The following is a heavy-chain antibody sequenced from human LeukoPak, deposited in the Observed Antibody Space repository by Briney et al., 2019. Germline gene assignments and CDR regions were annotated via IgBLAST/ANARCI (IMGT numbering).Heavy chain of an antibody. D-gene: IGHD3-9*01. Sequence: ASVKVSCKASGYTFTGYYMHWVRQAPGQGLEWMGWINPNSGGTNYAQKFQGRVTMTSDTSISTAYMELSRLRSDDTAVYYCARDSSVIRYLDWLLSYDALDIWGQGTMVTVSS. J-gene: IGHJ3*02. CDR2: INPNSGGT. V-gene: IGHV1-2*02. CDR1: GYTFTGYY. CDR3: ARDSSVIRYLDWLLSYDALDI.